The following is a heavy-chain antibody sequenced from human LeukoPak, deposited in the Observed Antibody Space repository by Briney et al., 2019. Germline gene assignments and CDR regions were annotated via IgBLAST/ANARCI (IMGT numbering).Heavy chain of an antibody. V-gene: IGHV1-46*01. D-gene: IGHD6-19*01. J-gene: IGHJ4*02. CDR3: AREEEQWLALGY. CDR2: INPSGGST. Sequence: ASLKVSCKASGYTFTSYYMHWVRQAPGQGLEWMGIINPSGGSTSYAQKFQGRVTMTRDTSTSTVYMELSSLRSEDTAVYYCAREEEQWLALGYWGQGTLVTVSS. CDR1: GYTFTSYY.